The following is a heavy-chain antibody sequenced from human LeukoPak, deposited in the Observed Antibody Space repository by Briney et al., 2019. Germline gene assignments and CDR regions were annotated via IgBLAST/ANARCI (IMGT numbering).Heavy chain of an antibody. Sequence: PGGSLRHSCAASGFTFSSYSMNWVRQTPGKGLEWVSYIGTSSSIIYYADSVKGRFTISRDNAKNSLYLQMNSLRDEDTAVYYCARHDYAGNSGDYWGQGTLVTVSS. D-gene: IGHD4-23*01. CDR1: GFTFSSYS. CDR3: ARHDYAGNSGDY. CDR2: IGTSSSII. J-gene: IGHJ4*02. V-gene: IGHV3-48*02.